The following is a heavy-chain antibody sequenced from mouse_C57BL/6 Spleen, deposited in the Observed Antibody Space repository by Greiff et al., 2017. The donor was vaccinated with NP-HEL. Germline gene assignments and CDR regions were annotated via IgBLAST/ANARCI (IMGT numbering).Heavy chain of an antibody. CDR1: GYTFTSYW. J-gene: IGHJ2*01. CDR3: AREREFYYGSSSYFDY. CDR2: IDPSDSYT. V-gene: IGHV1-59*01. Sequence: VQLQQPGAELVRPGTSVKLSCKASGYTFTSYWMHWVKQRPGQGLEWIGVIDPSDSYTNYNQKFKGKATLTVDTSSSTAYMQLSSLTSEDSAVYYCAREREFYYGSSSYFDYWGQGTTLTVSS. D-gene: IGHD1-1*01.